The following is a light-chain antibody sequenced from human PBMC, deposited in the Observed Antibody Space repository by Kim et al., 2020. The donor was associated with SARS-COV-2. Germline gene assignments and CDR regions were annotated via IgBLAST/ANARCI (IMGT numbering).Light chain of an antibody. CDR1: SSCRGTYKH. Sequence: GAADTISVREPSSCRGTYKHVSWYQQPQDTVPELVIYEGTTRPAGISIRFSGSKYGKTASLTISGLQAEDEGDYYCSAYTTSGTWVFGGGTQLTVL. CDR3: SAYTTSGTWV. V-gene: IGLV2-18*02. J-gene: IGLJ3*02. CDR2: EGT.